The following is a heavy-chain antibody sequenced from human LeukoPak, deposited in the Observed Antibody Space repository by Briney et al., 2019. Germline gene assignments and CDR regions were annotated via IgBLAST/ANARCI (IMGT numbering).Heavy chain of an antibody. CDR2: ISADRDQT. CDR3: ARDRGIAAADTFDP. Sequence: ADKVSCKASGYTYTTYGISWVRQAPGQGLEWMGWISADRDQTNYPQKAQGRVTMTSDTSTSTAYLELRSLRSDDTAVYYCARDRGIAAADTFDPWGQGTLVTV. V-gene: IGHV1-18*01. J-gene: IGHJ5*02. CDR1: GYTYTTYG. D-gene: IGHD6-13*01.